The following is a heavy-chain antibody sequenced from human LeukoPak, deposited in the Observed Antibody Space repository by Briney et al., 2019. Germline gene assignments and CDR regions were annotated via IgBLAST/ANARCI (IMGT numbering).Heavy chain of an antibody. CDR1: GYTFTGYY. CDR3: ARDRWELPAWDY. CDR2: INPNSGGT. Sequence: ASVKVSCKASGYTFTGYYMHWVRQAPGQGLEWMGWINPNSGGTNYAQKFQGRVTMTRDTSISTAYMELSRLRSDDTAVYYCARDRWELPAWDYWGQGTLVTVSS. J-gene: IGHJ4*02. V-gene: IGHV1-2*02. D-gene: IGHD1-26*01.